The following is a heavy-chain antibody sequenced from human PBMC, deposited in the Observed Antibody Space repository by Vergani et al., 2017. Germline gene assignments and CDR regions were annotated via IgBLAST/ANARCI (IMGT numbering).Heavy chain of an antibody. CDR2: ISGPGLST. D-gene: IGHD2-21*01. V-gene: IGHV3-23*04. Sequence: EVQLVESGGGLVQSGGSLRLSCAASGFTFSNSAVSWVRQAPGRGLAWVSSISGPGLSTYYADSVKGRFSISRDDSKNTVYLQINSLRAEDTAFYYCADLYGDDGFSPSWGQGTLVTVSS. CDR3: ADLYGDDGFSPS. J-gene: IGHJ5*02. CDR1: GFTFSNSA.